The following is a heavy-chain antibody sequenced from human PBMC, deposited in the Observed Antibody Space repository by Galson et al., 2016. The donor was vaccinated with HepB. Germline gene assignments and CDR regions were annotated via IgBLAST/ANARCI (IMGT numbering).Heavy chain of an antibody. CDR2: IWPGDSDT. CDR1: GYSFIRYW. V-gene: IGHV5-51*01. Sequence: QSGAEVKKPGESLKISCKVSGYSFIRYWIGWVRQMPGKGLESMGIIWPGDSDTRYSPSFQGLVTISADKSISTAYLQWSGLKASDAAMYYCARDRAGRYGVGYYGMDVWGQGTTGTVSS. J-gene: IGHJ6*02. CDR3: ARDRAGRYGVGYYGMDV. D-gene: IGHD4-17*01.